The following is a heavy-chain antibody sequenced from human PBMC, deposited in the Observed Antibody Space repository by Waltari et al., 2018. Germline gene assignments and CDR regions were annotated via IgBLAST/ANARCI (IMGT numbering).Heavy chain of an antibody. Sequence: QLQLQESGPGLVKPSEPLSLTCTVSGGSISSSSYYWGWIRQPPGKGLEWSGSIYYSVITYYSPSLKSRVTISVYTSKNQFSLKLSSVTAADTAVYYCASLFYYDRPYWGQGTLVTVSS. CDR1: GGSISSSSYY. J-gene: IGHJ4*02. D-gene: IGHD3-16*01. CDR2: IYYSVIT. V-gene: IGHV4-39*01. CDR3: ASLFYYDRPY.